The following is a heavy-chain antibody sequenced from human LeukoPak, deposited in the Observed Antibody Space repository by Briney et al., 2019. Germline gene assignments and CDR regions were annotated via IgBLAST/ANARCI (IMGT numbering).Heavy chain of an antibody. Sequence: SETLSLTCTVSGGSISISHHYWAWIRQPPGKGLDWIGTIHYTGTTYYNPSLRSRVSISVDRSTNQFSLRVSPVTAADTAVYYCARYGNSAVYWGQGTLVTVSS. CDR3: ARYGNSAVY. CDR1: GGSISISHHY. J-gene: IGHJ4*02. CDR2: IHYTGTT. V-gene: IGHV4-39*07. D-gene: IGHD4-23*01.